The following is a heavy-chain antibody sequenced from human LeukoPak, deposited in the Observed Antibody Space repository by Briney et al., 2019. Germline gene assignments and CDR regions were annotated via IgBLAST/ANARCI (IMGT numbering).Heavy chain of an antibody. D-gene: IGHD6-13*01. CDR1: GFTFSSYA. Sequence: PGGSLRLSCAASGFTFSSYAISWVRQAPGQGLEWMGRIIPILGIANYAQKFQGRVTITADKSTSTAYMELSSLRSEDTAVYYCARDRSSSWSKYYYYGMDVWGQGTTVTVSS. V-gene: IGHV1-69*04. J-gene: IGHJ6*02. CDR2: IIPILGIA. CDR3: ARDRSSSWSKYYYYGMDV.